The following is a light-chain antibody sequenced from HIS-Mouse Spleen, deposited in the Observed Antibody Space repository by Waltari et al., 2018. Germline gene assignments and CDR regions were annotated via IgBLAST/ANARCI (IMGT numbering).Light chain of an antibody. J-gene: IGLJ3*02. V-gene: IGLV2-11*01. Sequence: QSALTQPRSVSGSPGQSVTISCTGTSSDVGGYNHVPWYQQPPGKAPKLMIYDVSKRPSGVPDRFSGSKSGNTASLTISGLRSEDEADYYCAAWDDSLSGPVFGGGTKLTVL. CDR1: SSDVGGYNH. CDR2: DVS. CDR3: AAWDDSLSGPV.